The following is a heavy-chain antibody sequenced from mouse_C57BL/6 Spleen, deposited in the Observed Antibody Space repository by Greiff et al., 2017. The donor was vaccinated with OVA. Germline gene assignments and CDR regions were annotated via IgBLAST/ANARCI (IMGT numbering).Heavy chain of an antibody. CDR2: IYPGDGDT. CDR1: GYAFSSYW. CDR3: ASSYGNYGDAMDY. D-gene: IGHD2-1*01. J-gene: IGHJ4*01. V-gene: IGHV1-80*01. Sequence: QVQLQQSGAELVKPGASVKISCKASGYAFSSYWMNWVKQRPGKGLEGIGQIYPGDGDTNYNGKFTGKATLTADKSSSPAYMQLSSLTSEDSAVYFCASSYGNYGDAMDYWGQGTSVTVAS.